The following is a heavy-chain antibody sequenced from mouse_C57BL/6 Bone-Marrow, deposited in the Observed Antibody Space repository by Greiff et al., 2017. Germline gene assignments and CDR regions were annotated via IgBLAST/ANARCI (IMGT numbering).Heavy chain of an antibody. CDR2: ISRCSSTI. CDR3: ARVGYPHYYAMDY. CDR1: GFTFSDYG. Sequence: EVKVVESGGGLVKPGGSLKLSCAASGFTFSDYGMHWVRQAPEKGLEWVAYISRCSSTIYYADTVKGRFTISRDNAKNTLFLQMTRLRSEDTAMYYCARVGYPHYYAMDYWGQGTSVTVSS. V-gene: IGHV5-17*01. D-gene: IGHD2-2*01. J-gene: IGHJ4*01.